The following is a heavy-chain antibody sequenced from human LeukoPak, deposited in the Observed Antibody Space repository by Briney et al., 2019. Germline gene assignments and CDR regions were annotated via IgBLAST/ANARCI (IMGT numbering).Heavy chain of an antibody. CDR1: GGSISSGGDY. CDR3: ARYCSSTSCPTDGAFDI. J-gene: IGHJ3*02. V-gene: IGHV4-30-2*01. CDR2: IYHSGTT. Sequence: SETLSLTCTVSGGSISSGGDYWSWIRQPPGKGLEWIGYIYHSGTTYYNPSLKSRVTISVDRSRNQFSLKLSSMTAADTAVYYCARYCSSTSCPTDGAFDIWGQGTMVTVSS. D-gene: IGHD2-2*01.